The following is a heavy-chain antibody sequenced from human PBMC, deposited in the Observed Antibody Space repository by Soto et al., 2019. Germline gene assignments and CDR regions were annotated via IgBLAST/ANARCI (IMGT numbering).Heavy chain of an antibody. CDR2: IYPGDSDT. D-gene: IGHD6-13*01. J-gene: IGHJ4*02. CDR1: GYSFTGYW. Sequence: EVQLVQSGAEVKKPGESLSISCKASGYSFTGYWIGWVRQMPGKGLEWMGLIYPGDSDTRYSPSFQGQVTSSADKSISTAYLQWSSLKASDTAIYYCAKVYKAASGGPDYWGQGTLVTVSS. V-gene: IGHV5-51*03. CDR3: AKVYKAASGGPDY.